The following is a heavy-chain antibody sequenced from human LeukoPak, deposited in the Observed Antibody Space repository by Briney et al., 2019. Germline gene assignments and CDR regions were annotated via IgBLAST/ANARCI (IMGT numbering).Heavy chain of an antibody. V-gene: IGHV4-61*02. CDR3: ARESGYSSGWHPSNWFDP. J-gene: IGHJ5*02. Sequence: PSQTLSLTCTVSGGSISSGSCYWSWIRQPAGKGLEWIGRIYTSGSTNYNPSLKSRVTISVDTSKNQFSLKLSSVTAADTAVYYCARESGYSSGWHPSNWFDPWGQGTLVTVSS. CDR1: GGSISSGSCY. CDR2: IYTSGST. D-gene: IGHD6-19*01.